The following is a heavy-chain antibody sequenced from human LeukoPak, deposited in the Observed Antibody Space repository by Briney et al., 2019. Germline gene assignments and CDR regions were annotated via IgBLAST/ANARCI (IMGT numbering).Heavy chain of an antibody. CDR2: IYYSGST. D-gene: IGHD6-19*01. CDR3: ARGEVAEDAFDI. Sequence: TSETLSLTCTVSGGSISSSSYYWGWIRQPPGKGLEWIGSIYYSGSTYYNPSLKSRVTISVDTSKNQFSLKLSSVTAADTAVYYCARGEVAEDAFDIWGQGTMVTVSS. J-gene: IGHJ3*02. CDR1: GGSISSSSYY. V-gene: IGHV4-39*07.